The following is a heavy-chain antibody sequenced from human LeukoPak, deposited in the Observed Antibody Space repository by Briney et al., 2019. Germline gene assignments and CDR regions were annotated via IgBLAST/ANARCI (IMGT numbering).Heavy chain of an antibody. CDR1: GFTDSSNY. J-gene: IGHJ5*02. V-gene: IGHV3-53*05. D-gene: IGHD1-26*01. Sequence: GGSLRLSCAASGFTDSSNYMSWVRQAPGKGLEWVSVIYSGGSTYYADSVKGRFTISRDNSKNTLYLQMNSLRSEDTAVYYCAKATSIVGAANWFDPWGQGTLATVSS. CDR3: AKATSIVGAANWFDP. CDR2: IYSGGST.